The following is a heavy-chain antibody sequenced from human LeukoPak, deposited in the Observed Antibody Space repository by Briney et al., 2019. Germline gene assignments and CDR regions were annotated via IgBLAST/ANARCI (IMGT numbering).Heavy chain of an antibody. D-gene: IGHD2-2*01. V-gene: IGHV3-11*04. Sequence: KPGGSLRLSCAASGFTFSDYYMSWIRQAPGKGLEWVSYIRSSGSTIYYADSVKGRFTISRDNAKNSLYLQMNSLRAEDTAVYHCARVDCSSTSCYEFDYWGQGTLVTVSS. J-gene: IGHJ4*02. CDR2: IRSSGSTI. CDR1: GFTFSDYY. CDR3: ARVDCSSTSCYEFDY.